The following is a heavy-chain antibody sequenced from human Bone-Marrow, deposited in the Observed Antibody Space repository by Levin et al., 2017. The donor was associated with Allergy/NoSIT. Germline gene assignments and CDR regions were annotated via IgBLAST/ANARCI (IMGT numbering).Heavy chain of an antibody. CDR3: TRSTLGVLITFGGVSDD. J-gene: IGHJ4*02. V-gene: IGHV3-73*01. CDR2: IRSKSNNDAT. CDR1: GFTLSGSS. D-gene: IGHD3-16*01. Sequence: KVSCAASGFTLSGSSVHWVRQASGKGLEWVGRIRSKSNNDATAYVASVKGRFTISRDDSKNIVYLQMDSLKTEDTAVYYCTRSTLGVLITFGGVSDDWGQGTPVTVSS.